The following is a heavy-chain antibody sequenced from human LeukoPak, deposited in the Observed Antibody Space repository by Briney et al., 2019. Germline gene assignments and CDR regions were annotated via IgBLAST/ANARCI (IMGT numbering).Heavy chain of an antibody. CDR1: GFTLSGSA. CDR3: TRADDYDDYERHFQG. D-gene: IGHD4-17*01. J-gene: IGHJ1*01. Sequence: PGGSLKLSCAASGFTLSGSAMHWVRQASGRGLEWVGRIRSKAKSYATAYVASVKGRFSVSRDDSKNTAYLQMNSLKTGDTGVYYCTRADDYDDYERHFQGWGQGTLVTVSS. CDR2: IRSKAKSYAT. V-gene: IGHV3-73*01.